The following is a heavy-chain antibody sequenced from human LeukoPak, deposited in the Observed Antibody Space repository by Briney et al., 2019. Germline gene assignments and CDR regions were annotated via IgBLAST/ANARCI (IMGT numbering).Heavy chain of an antibody. Sequence: ASVKVSCKASGGTFSSYAISWVRQAPGQGLEWMGGIIPIFGTPNYAQKFQGRVTITTDESTSTAYLELSSLRSEDTAVYYCARDECTNDVCYSLDYWGQGTLVTVSS. CDR3: ARDECTNDVCYSLDY. D-gene: IGHD2-8*01. V-gene: IGHV1-69*05. J-gene: IGHJ4*02. CDR1: GGTFSSYA. CDR2: IIPIFGTP.